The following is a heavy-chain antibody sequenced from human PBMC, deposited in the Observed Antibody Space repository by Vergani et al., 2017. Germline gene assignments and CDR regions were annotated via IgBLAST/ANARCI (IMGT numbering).Heavy chain of an antibody. J-gene: IGHJ6*02. Sequence: QVQLVQSGAEVKKPGSSVKVSCKASGGTFSSYTISWVRQAPGQGLEWMGRIIPILGIANYAQKFQGRVTITADKSTSTAYMELSSLRSEDTAVYYCAXAVVTDYYYYGMDVWGQGTTVTVSS. CDR1: GGTFSSYT. V-gene: IGHV1-69*02. CDR3: AXAVVTDYYYYGMDV. CDR2: IIPILGIA. D-gene: IGHD4-23*01.